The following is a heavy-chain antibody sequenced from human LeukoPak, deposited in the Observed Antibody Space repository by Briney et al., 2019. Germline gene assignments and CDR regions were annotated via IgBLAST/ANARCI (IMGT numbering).Heavy chain of an antibody. CDR2: IKPKTDGETT. Sequence: PGGSLRLSCAASGFTFSNAYMNWVRQAPGKGLEWVGRIKPKTDGETTDYAAPVKGRFTISRDDSKNTLYLQMNSLKTEDTAVYYCTTTVSIAVAGTVSDYWGQGTLVTVSS. CDR1: GFTFSNAY. D-gene: IGHD6-19*01. J-gene: IGHJ4*02. V-gene: IGHV3-15*07. CDR3: TTTVSIAVAGTVSDY.